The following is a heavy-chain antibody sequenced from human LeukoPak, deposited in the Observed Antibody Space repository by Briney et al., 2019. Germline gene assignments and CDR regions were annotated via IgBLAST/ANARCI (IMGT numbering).Heavy chain of an antibody. Sequence: TLSLTCXVYGGSFSGYYWSWIRQPPGKGLEWIGEISHSGSTNYNPSLKSRVTISVDTSKNQFSLKLSSVTAADTAVYYCASRRLVAVAFDYWGQGTLVTVSS. V-gene: IGHV4-34*01. CDR2: ISHSGST. CDR3: ASRRLVAVAFDY. D-gene: IGHD2-15*01. J-gene: IGHJ4*02. CDR1: GGSFSGYY.